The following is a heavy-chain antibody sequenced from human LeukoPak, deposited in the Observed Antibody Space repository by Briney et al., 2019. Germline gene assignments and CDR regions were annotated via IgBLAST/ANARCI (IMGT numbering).Heavy chain of an antibody. V-gene: IGHV3-23*01. J-gene: IGHJ4*02. Sequence: GGSLRLSCAASGFTFSSYAMSWVRQAPGKGLEWVSAMSGSGGSTYYADSVKGRFTISRDNSKNTLYLQMNSLRAEDTAVYYCAKEGSIAARPGSWNFDYWGQGTLVTVSS. CDR1: GFTFSSYA. CDR3: AKEGSIAARPGSWNFDY. D-gene: IGHD6-6*01. CDR2: MSGSGGST.